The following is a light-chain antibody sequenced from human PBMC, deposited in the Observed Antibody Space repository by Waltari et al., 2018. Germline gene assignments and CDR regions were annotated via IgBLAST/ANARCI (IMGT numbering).Light chain of an antibody. V-gene: IGKV1-17*01. J-gene: IGKJ2*03. CDR2: AAS. CDR3: LQYNSHPYS. CDR1: QDITTY. Sequence: DIQMTQSPSSLSASAGDTVTFTCRASQDITTYLNWFQQKPGKAPKRLIYAASSLESGVPSRFSGSGSGTNFTLTISGLQPGDFATYYCLQYNSHPYSFGQGTKVEIK.